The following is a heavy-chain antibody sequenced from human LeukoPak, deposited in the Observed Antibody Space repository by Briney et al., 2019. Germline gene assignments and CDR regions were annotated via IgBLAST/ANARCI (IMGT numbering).Heavy chain of an antibody. V-gene: IGHV3-21*01. CDR1: GFTYSSYS. CDR3: AREALIAAAGNVDAFDI. J-gene: IGHJ3*02. D-gene: IGHD6-13*01. Sequence: GGSLRLSCAASGFTYSSYSMNWVRQAPGKGLEWVSSISSSSSYIYYADSVKGRFTISRDNAKNSLYLQMNSLRAEDTAVYYCAREALIAAAGNVDAFDIWGQGTMVTVSS. CDR2: ISSSSSYI.